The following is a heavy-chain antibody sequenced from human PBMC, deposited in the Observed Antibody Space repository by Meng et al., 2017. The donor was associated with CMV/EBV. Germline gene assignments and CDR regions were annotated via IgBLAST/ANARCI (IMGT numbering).Heavy chain of an antibody. Sequence: SETLSLTCTVSGGSISSSSYYWGWISQPPGKGLEWIGSIYYSGSTYYNPSLKSRVTISVDTSKSQFSLQLSSVTAADTAVYYCARAPDPKPTTVTTSEYYFDYWGQGTLVTVSS. CDR2: IYYSGST. D-gene: IGHD4-11*01. CDR1: GGSISSSSYY. CDR3: ARAPDPKPTTVTTSEYYFDY. J-gene: IGHJ4*02. V-gene: IGHV4-39*07.